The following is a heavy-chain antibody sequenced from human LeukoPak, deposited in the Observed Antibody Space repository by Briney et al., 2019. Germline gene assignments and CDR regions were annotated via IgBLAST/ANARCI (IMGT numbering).Heavy chain of an antibody. CDR2: MYYSGST. V-gene: IGHV4-59*12. Sequence: SETLSLTCTVSGGSIRSYYWSWIRQPPGKGLEWIGYMYYSGSTYYNPSLKSRVTISVDTSKNQFSLKLSSVTAADTAVYYCARDRDGFSSSSGYWGQGTLVTVSS. J-gene: IGHJ4*02. CDR1: GGSIRSYY. CDR3: ARDRDGFSSSSGY. D-gene: IGHD6-6*01.